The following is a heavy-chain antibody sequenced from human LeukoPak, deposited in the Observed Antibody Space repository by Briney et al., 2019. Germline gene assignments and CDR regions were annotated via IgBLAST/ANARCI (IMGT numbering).Heavy chain of an antibody. CDR1: GFTVSSNY. V-gene: IGHV3-53*05. D-gene: IGHD1-14*01. Sequence: PGGSLRLSCAASGFTVSSNYMSWVRQAPGKGLEWVSVIYSGGSTYYADSVKGRFTISRDNSKDSLYLQMNSLRTEDTALYYCAKAGFRRGIDYWGQGTLVTVSS. CDR3: AKAGFRRGIDY. J-gene: IGHJ4*02. CDR2: IYSGGST.